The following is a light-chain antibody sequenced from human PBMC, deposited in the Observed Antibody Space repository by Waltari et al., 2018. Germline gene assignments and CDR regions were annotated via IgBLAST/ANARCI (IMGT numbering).Light chain of an antibody. CDR3: QQYGTSFT. CDR2: SAS. CDR1: QIVSNSY. J-gene: IGKJ3*01. V-gene: IGKV3-20*01. Sequence: EIVLTQSPGTLSLSPGERATLSCRASQIVSNSYLAWYQQKPGQAPRLLIYSASNRATGIPAGFSGSGSVTDFTLTISRLEPGDFAVYYCQQYGTSFTFGPGTKVDIK.